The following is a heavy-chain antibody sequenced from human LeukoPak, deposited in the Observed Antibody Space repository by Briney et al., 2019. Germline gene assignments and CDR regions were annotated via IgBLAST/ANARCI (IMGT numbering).Heavy chain of an antibody. Sequence: GGSLRLSCSASGFTVSDFYMNWIRQAPGKGLEWLTYISNRGTTTSYADSVKGRFTVSRDNANNSLSLQMNSLRAEDTAVYYCARDRGSGAFDIWGQGTKVSVSS. D-gene: IGHD2-15*01. CDR2: ISNRGTTT. CDR1: GFTVSDFY. CDR3: ARDRGSGAFDI. V-gene: IGHV3-11*01. J-gene: IGHJ3*02.